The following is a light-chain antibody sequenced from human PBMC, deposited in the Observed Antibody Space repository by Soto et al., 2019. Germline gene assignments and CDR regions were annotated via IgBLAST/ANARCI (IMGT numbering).Light chain of an antibody. V-gene: IGLV1-40*01. Sequence: QSVLTQPPSVSGAPGQRVTISCTGSSSNIGAGYDVHWYQQLPGTAPKLLIYGNSNRPSGVPDRFSGSKSGTSASLAINGLQAEDEADYYCQSYDSSPHVVFGGGTKLTVL. J-gene: IGLJ2*01. CDR1: SSNIGAGYD. CDR3: QSYDSSPHVV. CDR2: GNS.